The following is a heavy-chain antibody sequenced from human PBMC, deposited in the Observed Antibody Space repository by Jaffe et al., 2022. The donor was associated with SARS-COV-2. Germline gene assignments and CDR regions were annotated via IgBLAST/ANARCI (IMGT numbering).Heavy chain of an antibody. J-gene: IGHJ4*02. CDR1: GFTFSSYA. CDR3: AKDEGSGYYLIPTYYFDY. CDR2: ISGSGGST. Sequence: EVQLLESGGGLVQPGGSLRLSCAASGFTFSSYAMSWVRQAPGKGLEWVSAISGSGGSTYYADSVKGRFTISRDNSKNTLYLQMNSLRAEDTAVYYCAKDEGSGYYLIPTYYFDYWGQGTLVTVSS. D-gene: IGHD3-22*01. V-gene: IGHV3-23*01.